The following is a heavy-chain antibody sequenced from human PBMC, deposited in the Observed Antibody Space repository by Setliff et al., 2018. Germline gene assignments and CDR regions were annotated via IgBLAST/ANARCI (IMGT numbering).Heavy chain of an antibody. V-gene: IGHV3-7*01. Sequence: GGSLRLSCAASGFTFSSSAMAWVRQAPGKGLEWVANIKQDGSEKYYVDSVKGRFTISRDNAKNSLYLQMNSLRAEDTAVYYCARGLGPLFWGQGTLVTVSS. D-gene: IGHD2-21*01. CDR3: ARGLGPLF. CDR2: IKQDGSEK. CDR1: GFTFSSSA. J-gene: IGHJ4*02.